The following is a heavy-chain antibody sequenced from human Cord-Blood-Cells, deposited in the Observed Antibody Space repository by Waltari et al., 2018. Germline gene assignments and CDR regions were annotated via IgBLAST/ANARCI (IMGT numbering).Heavy chain of an antibody. CDR3: ARDLPGEYAFDI. CDR2: IYSGGST. V-gene: IGHV3-53*01. Sequence: EVQLVESGGGLIQPGGSLRLSCAASGFTVSRNYMSWVRQAPGKGLEWVSVIYSGGSTYYANSVKVRFTISRDNSKNTLYLQMNSLRAEDTAVYYCARDLPGEYAFDIWGQGTMVTVSS. J-gene: IGHJ3*02. D-gene: IGHD7-27*01. CDR1: GFTVSRNY.